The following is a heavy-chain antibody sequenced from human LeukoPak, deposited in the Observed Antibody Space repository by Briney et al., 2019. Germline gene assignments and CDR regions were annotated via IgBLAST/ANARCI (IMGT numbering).Heavy chain of an antibody. J-gene: IGHJ4*02. Sequence: GGSLRLSCAASGFTFSSYDMHRVRQATGKGLEWVSAIGTAGDTYYPGSVKGRFTISRENAKNSLYLQMNSLRAGDTAVYYCARARPPDSSSWSPFDYWGQGTLVTVSS. V-gene: IGHV3-13*01. D-gene: IGHD6-13*01. CDR3: ARARPPDSSSWSPFDY. CDR2: IGTAGDT. CDR1: GFTFSSYD.